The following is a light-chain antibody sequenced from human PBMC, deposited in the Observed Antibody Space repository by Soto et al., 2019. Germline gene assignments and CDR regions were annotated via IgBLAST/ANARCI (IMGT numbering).Light chain of an antibody. V-gene: IGLV1-47*01. Sequence: QSVLTQPPSASGTPGQRVTISCSGSSSNIGSNYVYWYQQLPGTAPKLLIYRNNQPPSGVPDRFSGSTSGTSGSLAISVLRSEDEADYYCAAWDDSLSGGVFGGGTKLTVL. CDR3: AAWDDSLSGGV. CDR2: RNN. J-gene: IGLJ3*02. CDR1: SSNIGSNY.